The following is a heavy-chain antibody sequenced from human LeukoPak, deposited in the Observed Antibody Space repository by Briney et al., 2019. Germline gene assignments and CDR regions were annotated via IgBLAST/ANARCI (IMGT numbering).Heavy chain of an antibody. CDR2: ISSSSSYI. Sequence: PGGSLRLSCAVSGFTFSSYSMNWVRQAPGKGLEWVSSISSSSSYIYYADSVKGRFTISRDNAKNSLYLQMNSLRAEDTAVYYCARDRAMEVGAYYFDYWGQGTLVTVSS. V-gene: IGHV3-21*01. J-gene: IGHJ4*02. CDR3: ARDRAMEVGAYYFDY. CDR1: GFTFSSYS. D-gene: IGHD1-26*01.